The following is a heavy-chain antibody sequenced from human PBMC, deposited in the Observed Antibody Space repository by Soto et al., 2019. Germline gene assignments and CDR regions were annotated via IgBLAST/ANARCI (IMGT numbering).Heavy chain of an antibody. CDR3: ARGGGYSNYVSYYYYYMDV. CDR1: GYTLTSYD. D-gene: IGHD4-4*01. Sequence: ASVKVSCKASGYTLTSYDINWVRQATGQGLEWMGWMNPNSGNTGYAQKFQGRVTMTRNTSISTAYMELSSLRSEDTAVYYCARGGGYSNYVSYYYYYMDVWGKGTTVTVSS. CDR2: MNPNSGNT. V-gene: IGHV1-8*01. J-gene: IGHJ6*03.